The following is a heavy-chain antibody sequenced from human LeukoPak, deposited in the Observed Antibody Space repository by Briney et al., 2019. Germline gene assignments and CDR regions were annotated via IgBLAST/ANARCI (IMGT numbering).Heavy chain of an antibody. CDR1: GFTFSSYG. CDR3: ASGHGYSFDY. J-gene: IGHJ4*02. V-gene: IGHV3-30*03. Sequence: GGSLRLSRAASGFTFSSYGMHWVRQAPGKGLEWVAVISYDGSNKYYADSVKGRFTISRDNSKNTLYLQMNSLRAEDTAVYYCASGHGYSFDYWGQGTLVTVSS. CDR2: ISYDGSNK. D-gene: IGHD2-15*01.